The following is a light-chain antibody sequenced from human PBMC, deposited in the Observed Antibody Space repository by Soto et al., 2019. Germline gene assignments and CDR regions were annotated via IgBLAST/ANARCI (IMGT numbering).Light chain of an antibody. CDR1: QSVGSQ. V-gene: IGKV3-11*01. CDR3: QQYKSSST. Sequence: EIVLTQSPATLSLSPGERATLSCRASQSVGSQLAWYQQKPGQAPRLPIFDASNRATAIPARFSGSGSGTEFTLTITSLQPDDFGVYYCQQYKSSSTFGQGTKVDI. J-gene: IGKJ1*01. CDR2: DAS.